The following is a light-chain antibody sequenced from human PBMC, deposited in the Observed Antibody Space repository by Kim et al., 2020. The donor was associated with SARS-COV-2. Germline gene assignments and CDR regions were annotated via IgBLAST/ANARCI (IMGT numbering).Light chain of an antibody. CDR2: AAS. V-gene: IGKV1-39*01. CDR1: QSISSY. Sequence: SASVGDRVPITCRASQSISSYLNWYQQKPGKAPKLLIYAASSLQSWVPSRFSGSGSGTDFTLTISSLQPEDFATYYCQQSYSTLGFGGGTKVDIK. J-gene: IGKJ4*01. CDR3: QQSYSTLG.